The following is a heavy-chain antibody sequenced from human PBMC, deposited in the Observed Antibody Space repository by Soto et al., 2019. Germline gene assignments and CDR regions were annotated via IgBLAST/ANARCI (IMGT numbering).Heavy chain of an antibody. J-gene: IGHJ6*02. Sequence: GGSRRLSCAASGFTFSSYGMHWVRQAPGKGLEWVAVIWYDGSNKYYADSVKGRFTISRDNSKNTLYLQMNSLRAEDTAVYYCARGVYGDYNIYYYYGMDVWGQGTTVTVSS. D-gene: IGHD4-17*01. CDR2: IWYDGSNK. CDR1: GFTFSSYG. CDR3: ARGVYGDYNIYYYYGMDV. V-gene: IGHV3-33*01.